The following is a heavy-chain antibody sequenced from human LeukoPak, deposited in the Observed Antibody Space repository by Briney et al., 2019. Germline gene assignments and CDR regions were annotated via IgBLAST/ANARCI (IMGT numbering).Heavy chain of an antibody. D-gene: IGHD5-18*01. CDR3: ARNSLGYSYGIDAFDI. J-gene: IGHJ3*02. CDR1: GYTFTSYG. CDR2: ISAYNGNT. V-gene: IGHV1-18*01. Sequence: ASVKVSCKASGYTFTSYGISWVRQAPGQGLEWMGWISAYNGNTNYAQKLQGRVTMTTDTSTSTAYMELRSLRSDDTAVYYCARNSLGYSYGIDAFDIWGQGTMVTVSS.